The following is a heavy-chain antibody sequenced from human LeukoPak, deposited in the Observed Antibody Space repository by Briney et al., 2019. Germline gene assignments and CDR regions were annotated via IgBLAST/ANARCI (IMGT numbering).Heavy chain of an antibody. V-gene: IGHV4-39*07. Sequence: SETLSLTCTVSGGSISSSSYYWGWIRQPPGKGLEWIGSIYYSGSTHYNPSLKSRVTISVDTSKNQFSLKLSSVTAADTAVYYCASSTGYSSGWFPNFDYWGQGTLVTVSS. D-gene: IGHD6-19*01. CDR2: IYYSGST. J-gene: IGHJ4*02. CDR3: ASSTGYSSGWFPNFDY. CDR1: GGSISSSSYY.